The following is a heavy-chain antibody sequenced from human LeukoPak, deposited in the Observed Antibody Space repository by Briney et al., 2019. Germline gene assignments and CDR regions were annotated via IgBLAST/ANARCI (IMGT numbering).Heavy chain of an antibody. D-gene: IGHD3-3*01. Sequence: PGVSLRLFCAASGFTFNTYTINCVRQAPGKGLEWVSSITSSSDYIYYADSVKGRFTISRENAKNSLSLQMNSLRAEDTAVYYCARDNFYWGQGTLVTVSS. CDR2: ITSSSDYI. J-gene: IGHJ4*02. CDR3: ARDNFY. CDR1: GFTFNTYT. V-gene: IGHV3-21*01.